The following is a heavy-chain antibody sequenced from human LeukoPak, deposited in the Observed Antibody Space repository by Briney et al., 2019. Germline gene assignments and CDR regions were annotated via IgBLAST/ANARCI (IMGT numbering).Heavy chain of an antibody. CDR1: GYSISSGYY. V-gene: IGHV4-38-2*01. Sequence: SETLSPTCAVSGYSISSGYYWSWIRQPPGKGLEWTGSIYHSGSTYYNPSLKSRVTISVDTSKNQFSLKLSSVTAADTAVYYCARHRRSGVVPAAIRSGVDYWGQGTLVTVSS. D-gene: IGHD2-2*01. CDR3: ARHRRSGVVPAAIRSGVDY. CDR2: IYHSGST. J-gene: IGHJ4*02.